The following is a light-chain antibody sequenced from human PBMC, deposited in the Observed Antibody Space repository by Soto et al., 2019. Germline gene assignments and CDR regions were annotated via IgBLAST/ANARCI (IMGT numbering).Light chain of an antibody. CDR1: QSVSSN. Sequence: EIVMTQSPATLSVSPGERATLSCRASQSVSSNLAWYQQKPGQAPRLLIYGASTRATGIPARFSGSGSGTXXXXTIXXLQSEDFAVYYCQQYNNWPPYTFGQGTKLEIK. J-gene: IGKJ2*01. V-gene: IGKV3-15*01. CDR2: GAS. CDR3: QQYNNWPPYT.